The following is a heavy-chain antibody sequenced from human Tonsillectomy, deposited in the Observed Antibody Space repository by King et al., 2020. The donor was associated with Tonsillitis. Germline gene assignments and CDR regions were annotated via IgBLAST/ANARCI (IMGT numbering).Heavy chain of an antibody. CDR3: ARDWRRAVAASGAFDI. CDR1: GFTFSSYG. CDR2: IWYYGSNK. J-gene: IGHJ3*02. Sequence: VQLVESGGGVVQPGRSLRLSCAASGFTFSSYGMHWVRQAPGKGLEWVAVIWYYGSNKYYADSVKGRFTISRENSKNTRYLQMHSLRAEDTAVYYCARDWRRAVAASGAFDIWGQGTMVTVSS. V-gene: IGHV3-33*08. D-gene: IGHD6-19*01.